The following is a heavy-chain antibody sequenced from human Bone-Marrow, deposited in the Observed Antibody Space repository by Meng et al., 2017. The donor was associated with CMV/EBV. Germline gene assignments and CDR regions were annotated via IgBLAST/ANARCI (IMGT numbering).Heavy chain of an antibody. J-gene: IGHJ4*02. CDR3: AKANAGVDVGY. D-gene: IGHD1-1*01. CDR2: IKWNGGST. CDR1: GFTFDDYG. V-gene: IGHV3-20*04. Sequence: GGSLRLSCAASGFTFDDYGMSWVRQAPGKGLEWVSGIKWNGGSTGYADSVKGRFTISRDNAKNSLYLQMNSLRAEDTALYYCAKANAGVDVGYWGQGTLVTVSS.